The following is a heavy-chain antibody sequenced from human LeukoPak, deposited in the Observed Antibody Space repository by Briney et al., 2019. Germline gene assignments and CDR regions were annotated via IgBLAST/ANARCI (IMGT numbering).Heavy chain of an antibody. V-gene: IGHV4-31*03. Sequence: PSETLSLTCTVSGGSISSGGYYWSWIRQHPGKGLEWIGYIYYSGSTYYNPSLKSRVTISVDTSKNQFSLKLSSVTAADTAVYYCARLTPYYRGNPGGPLSGFDYWGQGTLVTVSS. D-gene: IGHD2/OR15-2a*01. CDR3: ARLTPYYRGNPGGPLSGFDY. CDR2: IYYSGST. J-gene: IGHJ4*02. CDR1: GGSISSGGYY.